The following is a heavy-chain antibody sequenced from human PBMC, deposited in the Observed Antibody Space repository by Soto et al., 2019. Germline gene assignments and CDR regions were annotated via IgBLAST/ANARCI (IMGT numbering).Heavy chain of an antibody. D-gene: IGHD3-3*01. CDR1: GFTFDDYA. Sequence: EVQLVESGGGLVQPGRSLRLSCAASGFTFDDYAMHWVRQAPGKGLEWVSGISWNSGSIGYADSVKGRFTISRDNAKNSLYLQMNSLSAEDTALYYCAKGLSEYSFDSWGQGTLVTVSS. V-gene: IGHV3-9*01. CDR3: AKGLSEYSFDS. J-gene: IGHJ4*02. CDR2: ISWNSGSI.